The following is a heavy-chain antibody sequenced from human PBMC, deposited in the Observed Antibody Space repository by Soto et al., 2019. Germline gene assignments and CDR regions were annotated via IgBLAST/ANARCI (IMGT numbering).Heavy chain of an antibody. Sequence: PGGSLRLSCAASGFRFSTYAMSWVRQAPGKGLEWVSTIMNSGAGTYYTDSMKGRFTISRDNSKNTVYLQMNSLRAEDTAVYYFSKCLDTTVFHFDYWGQGTLVTVSS. CDR1: GFRFSTYA. J-gene: IGHJ4*02. CDR2: IMNSGAGT. D-gene: IGHD5-18*01. CDR3: SKCLDTTVFHFDY. V-gene: IGHV3-23*01.